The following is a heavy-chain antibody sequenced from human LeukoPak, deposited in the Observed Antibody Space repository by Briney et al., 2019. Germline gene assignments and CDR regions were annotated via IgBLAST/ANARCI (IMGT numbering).Heavy chain of an antibody. CDR2: ISDSGDST. CDR1: GFSFSSYG. J-gene: IGHJ3*02. V-gene: IGHV3-23*01. CDR3: AKIQGWFNAAFHI. Sequence: PGGSLRLSCAASGFSFSSYGMSWVRQAPGKGLEWVSGISDSGDSTYYADSVKGRFTTSRDISKNTLFLQMNSLRAEDTAVYYCAKIQGWFNAAFHIGGQGTMVTVSS. D-gene: IGHD6-19*01.